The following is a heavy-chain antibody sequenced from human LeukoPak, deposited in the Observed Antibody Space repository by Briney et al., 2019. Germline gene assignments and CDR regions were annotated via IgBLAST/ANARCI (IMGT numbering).Heavy chain of an antibody. Sequence: PSETLSLTCTVSGGSISSHYRSWIRQPPGKGLEWIGYIYYSGSTNYNPSLKSRVTISVDTSKNQFSLKLSSVTAADTAVYYCARVQESTLDYWGQGTLVTVSS. CDR2: IYYSGST. CDR1: GGSISSHY. CDR3: ARVQESTLDY. V-gene: IGHV4-59*11. J-gene: IGHJ4*02. D-gene: IGHD4-11*01.